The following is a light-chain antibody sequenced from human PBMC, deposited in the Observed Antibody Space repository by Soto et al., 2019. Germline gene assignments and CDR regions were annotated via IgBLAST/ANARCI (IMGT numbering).Light chain of an antibody. CDR2: GAS. CDR1: QNVNSN. Sequence: EIVMTQSPASLSVSPGERATLSCRASQNVNSNLAWYQQKPGQAPRFLIYGASTRATGIPARFSGSGSGTDFTLTISNLEPEDFAVYYCQQHSHWPPWTFGQGTKVDIK. V-gene: IGKV3-15*01. CDR3: QQHSHWPPWT. J-gene: IGKJ1*01.